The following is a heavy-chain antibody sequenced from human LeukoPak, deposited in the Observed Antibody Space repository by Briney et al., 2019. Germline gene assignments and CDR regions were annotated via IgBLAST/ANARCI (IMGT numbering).Heavy chain of an antibody. D-gene: IGHD6-13*01. CDR2: IKQDGSEK. CDR3: ARGGLRIAAAV. CDR1: GSTFSSYW. V-gene: IGHV3-7*01. J-gene: IGHJ4*02. Sequence: GGSLRLSCAASGSTFSSYWMTWVRQAPGKGLEWVANIKQDGSEKYYVDSVKGRFTISRDNAKNSLYLQMNSLRAEDTAVYYCARGGLRIAAAVWGQGTLVTVSS.